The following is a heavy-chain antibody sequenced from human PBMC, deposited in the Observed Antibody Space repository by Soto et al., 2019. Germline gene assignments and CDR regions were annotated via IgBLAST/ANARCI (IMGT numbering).Heavy chain of an antibody. V-gene: IGHV3-23*01. D-gene: IGHD6-13*01. CDR1: GFTFSSYA. J-gene: IGHJ3*02. CDR3: AKGRGYSSSWGDAFDI. Sequence: HPGGSLRLSCAASGFTFSSYAMSWVRQAPGKGLEWVSAISGSGGSTYYADSVKGRFTTSRDNSKNTLYLQMNSLRAEDTAVYYCAKGRGYSSSWGDAFDIWGQGTMVTVSS. CDR2: ISGSGGST.